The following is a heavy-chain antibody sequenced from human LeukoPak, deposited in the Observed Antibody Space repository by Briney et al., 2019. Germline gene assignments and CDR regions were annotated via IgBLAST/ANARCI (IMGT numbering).Heavy chain of an antibody. D-gene: IGHD3-16*01. CDR1: GGSISSNY. CDR3: ARVGPGDHTWGSYSFDL. CDR2: IRDSGST. V-gene: IGHV4-59*01. Sequence: PSETLSLTCRVSGGSISSNYWSWIRQPPGKGLEWIGYIRDSGSTNYNSSLKSRVTISLDTSKNQFFLILSSVTAADTAVYYCARVGPGDHTWGSYSFDLWGRGTLVTVSS. J-gene: IGHJ4*02.